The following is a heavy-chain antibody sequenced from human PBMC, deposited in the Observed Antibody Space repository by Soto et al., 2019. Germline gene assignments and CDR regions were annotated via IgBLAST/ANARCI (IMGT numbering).Heavy chain of an antibody. J-gene: IGHJ5*02. CDR2: ISAYNGNT. CDR1: GYTFTSYG. V-gene: IGHV1-18*01. Sequence: GASVKVSCKASGYTFTSYGISWVRQAPGQGLEWMGWISAYNGNTNYAQKLQGRVTMTTDTSTSTAYMELRSLRSDDTAVYYCARVRDILTGYSLGPWGQGTPVTVSS. D-gene: IGHD3-9*01. CDR3: ARVRDILTGYSLGP.